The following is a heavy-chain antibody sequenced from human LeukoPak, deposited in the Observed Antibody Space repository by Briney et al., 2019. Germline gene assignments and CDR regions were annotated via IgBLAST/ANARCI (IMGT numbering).Heavy chain of an antibody. CDR1: GFTFRNYV. J-gene: IGHJ4*02. D-gene: IGHD3-9*01. CDR3: AKDQRDNILTTYPYIFWDY. Sequence: GGSLRLSCAASGFTFRNYVIHWVRQAPGKGLEWVAVTSSDLNVKLYADSVKGRFTISRDNSKNTLYLQMNSLRAEDTAVYYCAKDQRDNILTTYPYIFWDYWGQGTLVTVSS. CDR2: TSSDLNVK. V-gene: IGHV3-30-3*01.